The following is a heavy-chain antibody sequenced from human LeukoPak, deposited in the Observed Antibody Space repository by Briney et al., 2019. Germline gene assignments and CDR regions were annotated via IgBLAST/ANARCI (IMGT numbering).Heavy chain of an antibody. J-gene: IGHJ5*02. Sequence: ASVKVSCKASGYTFTSYAMNWVRQAPGQGLEWMGWINTNTGNPTYAQGFTGRFVLSLDTSVSTAYLQISSLKAEDTAVYYCARSPMVRGVILGYNWFDPWGQGTLVTVSS. CDR3: ARSPMVRGVILGYNWFDP. CDR2: INTNTGNP. D-gene: IGHD3-10*01. CDR1: GYTFTSYA. V-gene: IGHV7-4-1*02.